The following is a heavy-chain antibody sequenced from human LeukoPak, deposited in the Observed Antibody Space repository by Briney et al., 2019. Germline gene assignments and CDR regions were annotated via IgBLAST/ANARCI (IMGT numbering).Heavy chain of an antibody. CDR3: ARDWPGISLHFDL. J-gene: IGHJ2*01. V-gene: IGHV1-8*03. D-gene: IGHD2-15*01. Sequence: ASVKVSCKASGYTFTSYDINWVRQATGQGLEWMGWMNPNSGNTGYAQKFQGRVTITRNTSISTAYMDLSRLTSDDTAVYYCARDWPGISLHFDLWGRGTLITVSS. CDR2: MNPNSGNT. CDR1: GYTFTSYD.